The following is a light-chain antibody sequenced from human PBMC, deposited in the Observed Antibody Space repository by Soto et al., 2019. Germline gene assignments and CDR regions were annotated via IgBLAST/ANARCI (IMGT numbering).Light chain of an antibody. V-gene: IGKV3-20*01. CDR3: QQYGGSPRVT. J-gene: IGKJ4*01. CDR1: QSVSSNY. CDR2: SAS. Sequence: EIVLTQSPGTLSLSPGERVTLSCRASQSVSSNYLAWYQQKPGQAPRLLIYSASSRGTGIPDMFSGSGSGTECTLTISRLEPEDFAVYYCQQYGGSPRVTFGGGTKVEIK.